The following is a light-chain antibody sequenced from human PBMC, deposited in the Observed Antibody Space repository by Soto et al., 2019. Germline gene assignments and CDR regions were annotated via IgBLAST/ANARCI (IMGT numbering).Light chain of an antibody. Sequence: DIQMTQSPSTLSASVGDRVTITCRASQSISSWLAWYQQKPGKAPNLLIYDVSSLENGVSSRFSGSGSGTDFTLTINSLQPQDFATYFCQQSYSSPQTFGQGTKVDI. J-gene: IGKJ1*01. CDR3: QQSYSSPQT. V-gene: IGKV1-39*01. CDR1: QSISSW. CDR2: DVS.